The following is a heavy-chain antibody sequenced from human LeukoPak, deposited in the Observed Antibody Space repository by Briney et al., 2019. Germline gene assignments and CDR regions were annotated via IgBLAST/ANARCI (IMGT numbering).Heavy chain of an antibody. CDR3: ARPHYYGSGSYYSGFDI. Sequence: GESLKISCQGSGYSFTTYWIAWFRQMPGKGLEWMGIIYPADSDTRYSPSFQGQGSLSADKSMSIAYLQWRSLKASDTAMYYCARPHYYGSGSYYSGFDIWGQGTMVTVSS. D-gene: IGHD3-10*01. V-gene: IGHV5-51*01. CDR1: GYSFTTYW. J-gene: IGHJ3*02. CDR2: IYPADSDT.